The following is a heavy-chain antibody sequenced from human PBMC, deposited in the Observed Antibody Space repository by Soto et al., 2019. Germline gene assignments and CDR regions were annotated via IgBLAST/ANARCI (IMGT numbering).Heavy chain of an antibody. J-gene: IGHJ4*02. CDR1: GVGFACYA. D-gene: IGHD3-10*01. CDR2: IIPIFGTA. V-gene: IGHV1-69*01. Sequence: SVKACCEASGVGFACYALSWVRQAPGQGLDWMRGIIPIFGTANYAQKFQGRVTITADESTSTAYMKLSSLRSEDTAVYYCASSYYYGYGSFSKDIDFSGQGPLLTV. CDR3: ASSYYYGYGSFSKDIDF.